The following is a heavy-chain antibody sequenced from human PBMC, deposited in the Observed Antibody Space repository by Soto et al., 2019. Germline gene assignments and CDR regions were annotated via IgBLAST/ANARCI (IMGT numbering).Heavy chain of an antibody. Sequence: QVQLVQSGAEVKKPGSSMKVSCKASGGTFSSYTISWVRQAPGQGLEWMGRIIPILGIANYAQKFQGRVTVXAXKXXSTADMELSSLRSADTAVYYCTMEYCSSTSCYRDYWGPGTLVTVSS. CDR1: GGTFSSYT. CDR2: IIPILGIA. CDR3: TMEYCSSTSCYRDY. D-gene: IGHD2-2*02. J-gene: IGHJ4*02. V-gene: IGHV1-69*02.